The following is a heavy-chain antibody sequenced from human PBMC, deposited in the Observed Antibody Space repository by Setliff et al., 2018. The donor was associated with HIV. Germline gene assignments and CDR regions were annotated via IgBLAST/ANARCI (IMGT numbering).Heavy chain of an antibody. CDR2: INPTGGST. V-gene: IGHV1-46*01. CDR3: ASAGAWQRNALDI. J-gene: IGHJ3*02. Sequence: GASVKVSCKPSGYSFTNHYMHWERQAPGQGLEWMGVINPTGGSTRNTQKFQGRVAMTRDTSTSTVYMELSSLRSEDTAVYYCASAGAWQRNALDIWGQGTMVTVSS. D-gene: IGHD5-12*01. CDR1: GYSFTNHY.